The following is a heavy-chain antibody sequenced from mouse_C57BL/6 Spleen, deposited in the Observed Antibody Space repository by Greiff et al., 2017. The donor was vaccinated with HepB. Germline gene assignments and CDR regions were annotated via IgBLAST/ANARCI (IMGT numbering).Heavy chain of an antibody. D-gene: IGHD2-1*01. CDR2: IYPSDSET. V-gene: IGHV1-61*01. Sequence: QVQLQQPGAELVRPGSSVKLSCKASGYTFTSYWMDWVKQRPGQGLEWIGNIYPSDSETHYNQKFKDKATLTVDKSSSTAYMQLSSLTSEDSAVYYCARGNYVGFDYWGQGTTLTVSS. CDR1: GYTFTSYW. J-gene: IGHJ2*01. CDR3: ARGNYVGFDY.